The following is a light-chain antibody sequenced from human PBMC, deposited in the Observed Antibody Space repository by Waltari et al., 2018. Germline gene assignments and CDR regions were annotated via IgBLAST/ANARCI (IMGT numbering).Light chain of an antibody. CDR1: QSVLSSSNNKNY. J-gene: IGKJ2*01. V-gene: IGKV4-1*01. Sequence: DIVMTQSPDSLAVSLGERATINCKSSQSVLSSSNNKNYLGWYQQKPGKPPKLLITWASTRESGAPDRFSGSGSGTDFTLTISRLQAEDVAVYYCQQCYTYPYTFGQGTKLEIK. CDR3: QQCYTYPYT. CDR2: WAS.